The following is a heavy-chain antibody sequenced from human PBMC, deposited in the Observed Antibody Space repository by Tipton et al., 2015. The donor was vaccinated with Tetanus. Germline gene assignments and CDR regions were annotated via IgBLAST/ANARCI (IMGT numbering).Heavy chain of an antibody. Sequence: SLRLSCAASGFTFSSYWMHWVRQAPGKGLVWVSRINSDGSSTSYADSVKGRFTISRDNAKNTLYLQMNSLRAEDTALYYCAKGNTAMVTSPTYFDYWGQGTLVTVSS. D-gene: IGHD5-18*01. J-gene: IGHJ4*02. CDR3: AKGNTAMVTSPTYFDY. V-gene: IGHV3-74*01. CDR2: INSDGSST. CDR1: GFTFSSYW.